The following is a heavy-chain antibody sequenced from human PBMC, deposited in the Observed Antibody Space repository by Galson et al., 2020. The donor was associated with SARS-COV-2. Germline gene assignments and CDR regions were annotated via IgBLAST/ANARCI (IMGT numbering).Heavy chain of an antibody. CDR1: GDSINVYY. Sequence: PSETLSLTCTVSGDSINVYYWTWIWQPAGKGLEWIGRIDRNGSTNYNPSLQSRVSMSVDTSKNQFSLQLRSVTAADTAVYYCARSYDSGWSRNWFAPWGQGTLVTVSS. CDR2: IDRNGST. D-gene: IGHD6-19*01. J-gene: IGHJ5*02. V-gene: IGHV4-4*07. CDR3: ARSYDSGWSRNWFAP.